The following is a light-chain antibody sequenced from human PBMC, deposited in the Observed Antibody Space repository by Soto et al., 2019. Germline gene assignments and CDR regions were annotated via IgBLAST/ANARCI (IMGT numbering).Light chain of an antibody. CDR1: SSNIGSNS. CDR3: AAWDDSLNGYV. Sequence: QSVLTQPPSASGTPGQRVTISCSGSSSNIGSNSVHWYRQIPGTAPKLLIYNNNQRPSGVPDRFSGSKSGTSASLAISGLQSDIEADYYCAAWDDSLNGYVFGIGTKLTVL. CDR2: NNN. V-gene: IGLV1-44*01. J-gene: IGLJ1*01.